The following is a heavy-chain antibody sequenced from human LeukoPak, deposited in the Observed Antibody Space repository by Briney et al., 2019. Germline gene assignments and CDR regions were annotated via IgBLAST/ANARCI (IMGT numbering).Heavy chain of an antibody. J-gene: IGHJ4*02. CDR3: AKDVGKWESLHFFDY. V-gene: IGHV3-23*01. CDR2: ISGSGAST. Sequence: PGGSLRLSCAASGFTVRSSYMNWVRQAPGKGLEWISGISGSGASTYYADSVKGRFTISRDDSRNTLYLQMNSLRGDDTAVYYCAKDVGKWESLHFFDYWGQGTLVTVSS. D-gene: IGHD1-26*01. CDR1: GFTVRSSY.